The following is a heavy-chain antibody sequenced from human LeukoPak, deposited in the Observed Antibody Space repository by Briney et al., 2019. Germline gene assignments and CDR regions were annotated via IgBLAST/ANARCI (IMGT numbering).Heavy chain of an antibody. Sequence: GGSLRLSCAASGFTFSSYSMNWVRQAPGKGLEWVALISYDGNNKYYADSVKGRFTISRDNSKNTLYLQMNSLRAEDTAVYYCAMQRSSYFDYWGQGTLVTVSS. J-gene: IGHJ4*02. CDR3: AMQRSSYFDY. CDR1: GFTFSSYS. CDR2: ISYDGNNK. V-gene: IGHV3-30*03. D-gene: IGHD6-19*01.